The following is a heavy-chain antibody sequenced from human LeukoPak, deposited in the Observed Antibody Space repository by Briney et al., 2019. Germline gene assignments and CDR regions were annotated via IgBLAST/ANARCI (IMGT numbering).Heavy chain of an antibody. CDR1: GFTFSTYG. CDR2: ISYDGSNK. CDR3: AKDHCSSTSCRIDY. J-gene: IGHJ4*02. D-gene: IGHD2-2*01. Sequence: GGSLRLSCAASGFTFSTYGMHWVRQAPGKGLEWVAVISYDGSNKYYADSVKGRFTISRDNSKNTLYLQMNSLRAEDTAVYYCAKDHCSSTSCRIDYWGQGTLVTVSS. V-gene: IGHV3-30*18.